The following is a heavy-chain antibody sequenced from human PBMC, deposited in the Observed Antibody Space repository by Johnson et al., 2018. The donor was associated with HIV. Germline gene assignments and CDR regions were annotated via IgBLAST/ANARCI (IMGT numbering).Heavy chain of an antibody. J-gene: IGHJ3*02. Sequence: EVQLVESGGGLVQPGGSLRLSCAASGFTFDDYTMHWVRQAPGKGLEWVSLISWDGCSTYYADSVKGRFTISRDNSKNSLYLQMNSLRTEDTALYYCARLSGYYVYDAFDIWGQGTMVTVSS. D-gene: IGHD3-3*01. V-gene: IGHV3-43*01. CDR2: ISWDGCST. CDR1: GFTFDDYT. CDR3: ARLSGYYVYDAFDI.